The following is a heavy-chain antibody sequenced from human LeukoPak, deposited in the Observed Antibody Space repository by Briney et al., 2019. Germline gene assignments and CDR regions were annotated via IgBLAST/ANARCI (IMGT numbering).Heavy chain of an antibody. D-gene: IGHD3-10*01. Sequence: GGSLRLSCAASGFTISSYGMSWVRQVPGKGLEWVSSISGGTTYYADSVKGRFTISRDNSKNIVSLQMNSLRAEDTAVYYCAKSVYGSGNYWGQGTLVTVSS. CDR1: GFTISSYG. CDR3: AKSVYGSGNY. J-gene: IGHJ4*02. CDR2: ISGGTT. V-gene: IGHV3-23*01.